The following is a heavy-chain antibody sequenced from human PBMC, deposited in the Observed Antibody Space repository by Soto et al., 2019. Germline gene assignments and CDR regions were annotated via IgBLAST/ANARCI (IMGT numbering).Heavy chain of an antibody. CDR3: ARGSVTTAPQGYLDYYYYMDV. Sequence: GGSLRLSCAASGFTFSSYGMHWVRQAPGKGLEWVAVIWYDGSNKYYADSVKGRFTISRDNSKNTLYLQMNSLRAEDTAVYYCARGSVTTAPQGYLDYYYYMDVWGKGTTVTVSS. CDR1: GFTFSSYG. V-gene: IGHV3-33*01. CDR2: IWYDGSNK. J-gene: IGHJ6*03. D-gene: IGHD4-17*01.